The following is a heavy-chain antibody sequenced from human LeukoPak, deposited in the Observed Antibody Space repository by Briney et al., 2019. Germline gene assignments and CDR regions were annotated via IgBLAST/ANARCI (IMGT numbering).Heavy chain of an antibody. D-gene: IGHD3-10*01. V-gene: IGHV3-66*01. J-gene: IGHJ4*02. CDR1: GSTVSSNY. CDR2: IYSGGST. Sequence: SLRLSSPASGSTVSSNYMSWVRQPPGKGLEWVSVIYSGGSTYYADSVKGRFTISRDKSRNTLYLQMNSLRAEDTAVYYCARGGAGTYYFDYWGQGTLVTVSS. CDR3: ARGGAGTYYFDY.